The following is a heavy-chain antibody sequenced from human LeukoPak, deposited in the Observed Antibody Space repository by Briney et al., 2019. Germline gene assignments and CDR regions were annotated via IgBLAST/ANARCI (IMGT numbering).Heavy chain of an antibody. V-gene: IGHV3-48*04. CDR1: GFTFSSYS. Sequence: PGGSLRLSCAASGFTFSSYSINWVRQAPGKGLEWVSYISSSSSTIYYADSVKGRFTISRDNAKNTLYLQMNSLRAEDTAVYYCAKDSYSSGWYDWFDPWGPGTLVTVSS. CDR2: ISSSSSTI. J-gene: IGHJ5*02. CDR3: AKDSYSSGWYDWFDP. D-gene: IGHD6-19*01.